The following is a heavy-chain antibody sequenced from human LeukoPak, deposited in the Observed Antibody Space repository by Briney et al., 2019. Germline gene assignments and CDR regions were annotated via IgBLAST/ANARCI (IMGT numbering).Heavy chain of an antibody. CDR3: AKDRGAVAGTYYFDY. V-gene: IGHV3-21*04. CDR2: ISSSGSYI. J-gene: IGHJ4*02. CDR1: RFTFSSYS. D-gene: IGHD6-19*01. Sequence: GGSLRLSCAASRFTFSSYSMNWVRQAPGKGLEWVSSISSSGSYIYYADSVKGRFTISRDNAKNSLYLQMNSLRAEDTALYYCAKDRGAVAGTYYFDYWGQGTLVTVSS.